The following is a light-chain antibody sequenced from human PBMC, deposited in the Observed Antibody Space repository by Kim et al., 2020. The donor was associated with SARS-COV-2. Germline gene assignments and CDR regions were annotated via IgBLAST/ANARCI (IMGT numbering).Light chain of an antibody. V-gene: IGLV4-69*01. CDR3: QTWDTGIRV. CDR2: VNRDGNH. Sequence: QPVLTQSPSASASLGASVQLTCILSSGHSSYAIAWHQQQPGKGPRFLMKVNRDGNHIKGDGIPDRFSGSTSGAERYLTISSLQPEDEADYYCQTWDTGIRVFGGGTQLTVL. CDR1: SGHSSYA. J-gene: IGLJ3*02.